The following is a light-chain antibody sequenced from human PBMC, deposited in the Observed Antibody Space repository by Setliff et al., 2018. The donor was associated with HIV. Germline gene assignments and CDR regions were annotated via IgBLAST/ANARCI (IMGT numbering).Light chain of an antibody. CDR2: EVS. CDR3: SSYTSIYTYV. CDR1: NSDVGGYNY. V-gene: IGLV2-14*01. Sequence: QSVLTQPASVSGSPGQSITISCTGSNSDVGGYNYVSWYQQHPGKVPKLLIYEVSNRPSGVSNRFSGSKSGNTASLTISGLQAEDEADYYCSSYTSIYTYVFGTGTKVTVL. J-gene: IGLJ1*01.